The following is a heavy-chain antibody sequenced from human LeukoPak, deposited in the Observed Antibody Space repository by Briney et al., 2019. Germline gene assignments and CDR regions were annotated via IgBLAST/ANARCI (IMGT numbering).Heavy chain of an antibody. CDR2: INHSGST. V-gene: IGHV4-34*01. J-gene: IGHJ4*02. CDR3: ARGVGYSYGYRAARFDY. Sequence: SETLSLTCAVYGGSFSGYYWSWIRQPPGKGLEWIGEINHSGSTNYNPSLKSRVTISVDTSRNQFSLKLSSVTAADTAVYYCARGVGYSYGYRAARFDYWGQGTLVTVSS. CDR1: GGSFSGYY. D-gene: IGHD5-18*01.